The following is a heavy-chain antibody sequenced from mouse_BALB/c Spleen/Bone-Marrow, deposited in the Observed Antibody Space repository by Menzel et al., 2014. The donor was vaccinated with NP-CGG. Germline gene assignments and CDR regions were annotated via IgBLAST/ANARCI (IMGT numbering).Heavy chain of an antibody. Sequence: DVQLQESGPELMTPWASVKLSCTASGFNIKDTYMHWVKQRPEQGLEWIGRIDPANGNTKYDPKFQGKATITADTSSNTACLQLSSLTSEDTAVYYCASYYYGSSRCAYWGQGTRVTVSA. CDR2: IDPANGNT. CDR3: ASYYYGSSRCAY. J-gene: IGHJ3*01. CDR1: GFNIKDTY. V-gene: IGHV14-3*02. D-gene: IGHD1-1*01.